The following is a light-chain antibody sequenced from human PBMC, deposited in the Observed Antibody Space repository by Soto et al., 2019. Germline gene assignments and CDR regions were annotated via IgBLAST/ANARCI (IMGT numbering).Light chain of an antibody. J-gene: IGLJ1*01. V-gene: IGLV2-11*01. CDR1: SNDVGGYNY. CDR2: DVT. Sequence: QSALTQPRSVSGSPGQSVTISCTGTSNDVGGYNYVSWYQQHPGKAPKLVIYDVTKRPSGFPDRFSGSKSCNTASLTISGLQAEDEADYYCCSSAISHTYVFGTGTKLTVL. CDR3: CSSAISHTYV.